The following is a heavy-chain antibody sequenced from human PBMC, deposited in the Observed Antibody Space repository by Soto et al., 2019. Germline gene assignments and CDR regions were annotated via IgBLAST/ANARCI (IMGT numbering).Heavy chain of an antibody. V-gene: IGHV3-30*18. J-gene: IGHJ4*02. CDR2: ISYDGSNK. CDR3: AKSRSKTFDY. D-gene: IGHD2-2*01. CDR1: GFTFSSYG. Sequence: ESGGGVVQPGRSLRLSCAASGFTFSSYGMHWVRQAPGKGLEWVAVISYDGSNKYYADSVKGRFTISRDNSKNTLYLQMNSLRAEDTAVYYCAKSRSKTFDYWGQGTLVTVSS.